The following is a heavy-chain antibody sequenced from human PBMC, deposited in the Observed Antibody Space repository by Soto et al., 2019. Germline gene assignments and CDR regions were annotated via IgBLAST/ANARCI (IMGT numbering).Heavy chain of an antibody. CDR1: RFSLSNNNNY. CDR3: ARHRSISPMWGMDV. D-gene: IGHD2-21*01. CDR2: IYYSGST. Sequence: ESLVLTCSSSRFSLSNNNNYWGWIRQPPGKGLEWIGSIYYSGSTYYNPSLKSRVTISVDTSKNQFSLKVTSVTAADTAVYYCARHRSISPMWGMDVWGQGTTVTVSS. V-gene: IGHV4-39*01. J-gene: IGHJ6*02.